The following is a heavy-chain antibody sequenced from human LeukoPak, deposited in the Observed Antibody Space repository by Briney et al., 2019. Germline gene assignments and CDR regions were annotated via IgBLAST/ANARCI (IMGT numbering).Heavy chain of an antibody. J-gene: IGHJ5*02. CDR3: AKERFDP. CDR1: GFTFSSYG. V-gene: IGHV3-30*02. Sequence: RGSLRLSCAASGFTFSSYGMHWVRQAPGKGLEWVAFIRNDGSNKYYGDSVKGRFTISRDPSKNTVYLQMDSLRPDDTALYYCAKERFDPWGQGTLVIVSS. CDR2: IRNDGSNK.